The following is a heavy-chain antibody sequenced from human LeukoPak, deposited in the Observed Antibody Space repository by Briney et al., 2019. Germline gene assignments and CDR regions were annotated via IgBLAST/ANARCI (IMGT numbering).Heavy chain of an antibody. J-gene: IGHJ6*02. D-gene: IGHD3-10*01. V-gene: IGHV1-18*01. CDR1: GYTFTSYG. CDR2: ISAYNGNT. CDR3: ARDSKVLWFGELLSGYYGMDV. Sequence: GASVKVSCKASGYTFTSYGISWVRQAPGQGLEWMGWISAYNGNTNYAQKLQGRVTMTTDTSTSTAYMELRSLRSDDTAVYYCARDSKVLWFGELLSGYYGMDVWGQGTTVTVSS.